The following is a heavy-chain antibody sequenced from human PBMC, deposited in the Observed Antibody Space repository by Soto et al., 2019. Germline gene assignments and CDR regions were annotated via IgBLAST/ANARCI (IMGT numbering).Heavy chain of an antibody. CDR3: ARDLGGRSFPTYYGMDV. Sequence: QVQLVESGGGVVQPGRSLRLSCAASGFTFSSYAMHWVRQAPGKGLEWVAVISYDGSNKYYADSVKGRFTISRDNSKNTLYLQMNSLRAEDTAVYYCARDLGGRSFPTYYGMDVWGQGTTVTVSS. CDR1: GFTFSSYA. D-gene: IGHD6-6*01. V-gene: IGHV3-30-3*01. J-gene: IGHJ6*02. CDR2: ISYDGSNK.